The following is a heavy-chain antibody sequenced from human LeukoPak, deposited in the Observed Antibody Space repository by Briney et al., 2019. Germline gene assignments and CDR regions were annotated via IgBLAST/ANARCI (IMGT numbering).Heavy chain of an antibody. CDR2: IYSGGST. V-gene: IGHV3-66*01. CDR3: ARDSPLLYYYGSGSEKFDY. D-gene: IGHD3-10*01. J-gene: IGHJ4*02. CDR1: GFTFSSYW. Sequence: GGSLRLSCAASGFTFSSYWMTWVRQAPGKGLEWVSIIYSGGSTFYADSVKGRFTISRDNAKNSLYLQMNSLRAEDTAVYYCARDSPLLYYYGSGSEKFDYWGQGTLVTVSS.